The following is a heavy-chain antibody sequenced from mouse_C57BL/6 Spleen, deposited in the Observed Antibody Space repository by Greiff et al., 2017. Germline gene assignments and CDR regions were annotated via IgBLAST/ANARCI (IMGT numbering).Heavy chain of an antibody. CDR2: IDPETGGT. CDR3: TGGNYDYAMDY. V-gene: IGHV1-15*01. Sequence: VQLQQSGAELVRPGASVTLSCQASGYTFTDYEMHWVKQPPVHGLEWIGAIDPETGGTAYNQKFKGKAILTADKSSSTAYMELRSLTSEDSAVYYCTGGNYDYAMDYWGQGTSVTVSS. CDR1: GYTFTDYE. J-gene: IGHJ4*01. D-gene: IGHD2-1*01.